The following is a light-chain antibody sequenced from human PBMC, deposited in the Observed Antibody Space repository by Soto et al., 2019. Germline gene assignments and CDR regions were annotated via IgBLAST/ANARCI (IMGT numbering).Light chain of an antibody. J-gene: IGKJ3*01. CDR3: QQAASFPFT. CDR1: QGISTY. V-gene: IGKV1-39*01. Sequence: DIQMTQSPSSLSASVGDRVIITCRASQGISTYLNWYQQKPGKAPKLLIYTASTLETGVPSRFSGSGSGTDFTLTISSLQPEDAAIYSCQQAASFPFTFGPGAKVHL. CDR2: TAS.